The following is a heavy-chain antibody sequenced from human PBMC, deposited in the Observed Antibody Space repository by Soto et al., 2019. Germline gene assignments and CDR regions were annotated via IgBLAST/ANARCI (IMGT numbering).Heavy chain of an antibody. Sequence: ASVKVSCKASGYTFTIYYMHCVRQAPGQGLEWMGIINPSGGSTSYAQKFQGRVTMTRDTSTSTVYMELSSLRSEDTAVYYCARAKGGYPTQYNWFDPWGQGTLVTVSS. CDR3: ARAKGGYPTQYNWFDP. J-gene: IGHJ5*02. CDR1: GYTFTIYY. V-gene: IGHV1-46*03. D-gene: IGHD1-26*01. CDR2: INPSGGST.